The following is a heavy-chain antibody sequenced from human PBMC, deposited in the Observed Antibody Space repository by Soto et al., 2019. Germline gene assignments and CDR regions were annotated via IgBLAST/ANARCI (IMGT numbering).Heavy chain of an antibody. V-gene: IGHV3-30*18. J-gene: IGHJ4*02. D-gene: IGHD4-17*01. CDR2: ISYDGSNK. CDR1: GFTFSSYG. Sequence: QVQLVDSGGGVVQPGRSLRLSCAASGFTFSSYGMHWVRQAPGKGLEWVAVISYDGSNKYYADSVKGRFTISRDNSKNTLYLQMNSLRAEDTAVYYCAKAQPDYATVTTAISYWGQGTLVTVSS. CDR3: AKAQPDYATVTTAISY.